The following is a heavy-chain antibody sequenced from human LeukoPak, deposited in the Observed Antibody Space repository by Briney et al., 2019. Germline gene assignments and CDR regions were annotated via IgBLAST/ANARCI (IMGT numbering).Heavy chain of an antibody. Sequence: GGSLRLSCKASGFSFSDFAMSWVRQAPGNGLEWVSTMTGSGDTTYYADSVKGRFTVSRDNSDNTLYLHMNSLRAEGTAVYFCANPDSSGFYSSMRFDFWGQGTLVTVSS. CDR3: ANPDSSGFYSSMRFDF. D-gene: IGHD3-22*01. V-gene: IGHV3-23*01. CDR1: GFSFSDFA. J-gene: IGHJ4*02. CDR2: MTGSGDTT.